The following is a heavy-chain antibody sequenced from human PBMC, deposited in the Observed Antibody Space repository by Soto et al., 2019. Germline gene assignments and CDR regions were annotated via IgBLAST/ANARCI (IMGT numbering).Heavy chain of an antibody. CDR2: IYYSGST. CDR1: GGSISSYY. J-gene: IGHJ5*02. D-gene: IGHD3-3*01. CDR3: ARHRPPYYDFWSGYYLSNWFAP. V-gene: IGHV4-59*08. Sequence: PSETLSLTCTVSGGSISSYYWSWIRQPPGKGLEWIGYIYYSGSTNYNPSLKSRVTISVDTSKNQFSLKLSSVTAADTAVYYCARHRPPYYDFWSGYYLSNWFAPWGQGTLVTVSS.